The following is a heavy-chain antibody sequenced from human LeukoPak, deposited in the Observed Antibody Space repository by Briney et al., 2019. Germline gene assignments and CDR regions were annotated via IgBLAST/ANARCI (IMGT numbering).Heavy chain of an antibody. CDR2: IKQDESEK. V-gene: IGHV3-7*01. CDR1: GFTFSSYW. Sequence: GGSLRLSCAASGFTFSSYWMSWVRQAPGKGLEWVANIKQDESEKYYVDSVKGRFTIPRDNAKNSLYLQMNSVRAEDTAVYYCARAGRKSRGVDLVRKKETGYYYYMDVWGKGTTVTVSS. J-gene: IGHJ6*03. CDR3: ARAGRKSRGVDLVRKKETGYYYYMDV. D-gene: IGHD3-10*02.